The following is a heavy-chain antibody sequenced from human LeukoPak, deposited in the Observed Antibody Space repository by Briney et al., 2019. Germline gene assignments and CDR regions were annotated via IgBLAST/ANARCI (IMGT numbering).Heavy chain of an antibody. CDR2: INGGGGIT. CDR3: AKGGIRGPFDY. Sequence: GGSLRLSCAASGFTFSNYALSWVRQSPGKGLEWVSGINGGGGITYYADSVKGRFTISRDNSKNTLYLQMNSLRAEDTAVYYCAKGGIRGPFDYWGQGTLVTVSS. CDR1: GFTFSNYA. D-gene: IGHD1-26*01. J-gene: IGHJ4*02. V-gene: IGHV3-23*01.